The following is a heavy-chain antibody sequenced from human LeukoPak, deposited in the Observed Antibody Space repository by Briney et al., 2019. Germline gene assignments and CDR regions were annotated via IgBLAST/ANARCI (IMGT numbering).Heavy chain of an antibody. V-gene: IGHV4-59*01. D-gene: IGHD3-22*01. CDR2: IYNREST. J-gene: IGHJ2*01. Sequence: PSEILSLTCTVSRGSISSYYWTWIRQPPGKGLEWIGYIYNRESTNYNPSLKSRVTISVDTSKNQFSLNLSSGTAADTAIYYCARALLRYDSSSRSLSWYFDLWGRGTLVTVSS. CDR1: RGSISSYY. CDR3: ARALLRYDSSSRSLSWYFDL.